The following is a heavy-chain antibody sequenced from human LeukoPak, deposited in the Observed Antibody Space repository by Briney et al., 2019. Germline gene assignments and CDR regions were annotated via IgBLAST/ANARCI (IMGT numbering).Heavy chain of an antibody. D-gene: IGHD3-10*01. J-gene: IGHJ4*02. V-gene: IGHV1-18*01. CDR3: ARYYGSGSPVY. CDR2: ISANNGNT. CDR1: GYTFTSYG. Sequence: ASVKVSCKASGYTFTSYGISWVRQAPGQGLEWMGWISANNGNTYYAPRFQGRVTMTTDTSPITAYMELRGLRSDDTSVYYCARYYGSGSPVYWGQGSLVTVAS.